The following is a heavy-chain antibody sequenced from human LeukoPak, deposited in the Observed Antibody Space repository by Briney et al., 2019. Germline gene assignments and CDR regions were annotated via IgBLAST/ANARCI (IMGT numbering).Heavy chain of an antibody. CDR3: ARRDSNYYGSGNWFDP. V-gene: IGHV5-51*01. CDR1: GYSFTSYW. D-gene: IGHD3-10*01. J-gene: IGHJ5*02. CDR2: IYPGDSDT. Sequence: GESLKISCKGSGYSFTSYWIGWVRQVPGKGLEWMGIIYPGDSDTRYSPSFQGQVTISADKSISTAYLQWSSLKASDTAMYYCARRDSNYYGSGNWFDPWGQGTLVTVSS.